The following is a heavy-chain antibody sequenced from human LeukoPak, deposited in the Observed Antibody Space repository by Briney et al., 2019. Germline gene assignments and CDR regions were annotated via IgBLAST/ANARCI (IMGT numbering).Heavy chain of an antibody. J-gene: IGHJ4*02. D-gene: IGHD5-18*01. V-gene: IGHV3-48*03. CDR2: ISTSGSTI. CDR1: GFTFSSYE. CDR3: ARGALGMGYDY. Sequence: PGGSLRLSCAASGFTFSSYEMNWVRQAPEKGLEWVSYISTSGSTIYYADSVKGRFTISRDNAENSLYLQMNSLRAEDTAVYYCARGALGMGYDYWGQGTLVTVSS.